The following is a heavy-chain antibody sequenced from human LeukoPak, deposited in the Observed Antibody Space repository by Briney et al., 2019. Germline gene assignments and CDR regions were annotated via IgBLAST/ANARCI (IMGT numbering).Heavy chain of an antibody. J-gene: IGHJ4*02. V-gene: IGHV4-39*01. CDR1: GGSISDISDY. CDR3: AACPWGRGSCLFDY. D-gene: IGHD2-15*01. CDR2: IHYSGST. Sequence: PSETLSLTCTVSGGSISDISDYWGWIRQPPGKDLEWIGGIHYSGSTSYKASLKSRVTISVDTSKNQFSLDLSSVTAADTAVYYCAACPWGRGSCLFDYWGQGTLVTVSS.